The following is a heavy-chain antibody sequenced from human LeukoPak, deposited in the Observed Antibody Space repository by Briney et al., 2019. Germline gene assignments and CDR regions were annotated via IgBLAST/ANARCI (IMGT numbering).Heavy chain of an antibody. CDR3: ARDPEGIAVAGLDY. V-gene: IGHV4-4*02. CDR2: IYHSGST. Sequence: GSLRLSCAASGFTFSSSAMSWVRQPPGKGLEWIGEIYHSGSTNYNPSLKSRVTISVDKSKNQFSLKLSSVTAADTAVYYCARDPEGIAVAGLDYWGQGTLVTVSS. J-gene: IGHJ4*02. CDR1: GFTFSSSA. D-gene: IGHD6-19*01.